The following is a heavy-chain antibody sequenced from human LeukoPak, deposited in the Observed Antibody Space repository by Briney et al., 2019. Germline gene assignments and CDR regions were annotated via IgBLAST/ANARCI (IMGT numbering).Heavy chain of an antibody. CDR3: ARADTAADAFDI. D-gene: IGHD5-18*01. V-gene: IGHV1-46*01. Sequence: ASVKVSCKASGYTFTSYYMHWVRQAPGQGLEWMGIINPSGGSTSYAQKFQGRVTMTRDMSTSTVYMELSSLRSEDTAVYYCARADTAADAFDIWGQGTMVTASS. J-gene: IGHJ3*02. CDR2: INPSGGST. CDR1: GYTFTSYY.